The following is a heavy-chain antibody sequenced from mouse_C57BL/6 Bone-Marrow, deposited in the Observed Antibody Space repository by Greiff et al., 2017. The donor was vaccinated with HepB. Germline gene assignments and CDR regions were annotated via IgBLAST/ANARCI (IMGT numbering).Heavy chain of an antibody. V-gene: IGHV5-12*01. CDR1: GFTFSDYY. J-gene: IGHJ3*01. CDR2: ISNGGGST. Sequence: EVKLMESGGGLVKPGGSLKLSCAASGFTFSDYYMYWVRQTPEKRLEWVAYISNGGGSTYYPDTVKGRFTISRDNAKNTLYLQMSRLKSEDTAMYYCARRGLRGGRFAYWGQGTLVTVSA. D-gene: IGHD2-2*01. CDR3: ARRGLRGGRFAY.